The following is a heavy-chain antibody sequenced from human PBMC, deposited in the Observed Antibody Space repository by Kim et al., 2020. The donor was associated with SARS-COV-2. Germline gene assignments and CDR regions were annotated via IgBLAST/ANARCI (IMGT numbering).Heavy chain of an antibody. J-gene: IGHJ4*02. D-gene: IGHD3-22*01. CDR1: GFTFGDYA. V-gene: IGHV3-49*03. CDR2: IRSQANGVTT. Sequence: GVLRLSCTGSGFTFGDYAMTWFRQAPGKGLEWVGFIRSQANGVTTEYAASVKGRFSISRDDSKSIAYLQMNSLKTEYTAVYYCTRFYYYGSSGYYSCFDYWGRGTLVPVSS. CDR3: TRFYYYGSSGYYSCFDY.